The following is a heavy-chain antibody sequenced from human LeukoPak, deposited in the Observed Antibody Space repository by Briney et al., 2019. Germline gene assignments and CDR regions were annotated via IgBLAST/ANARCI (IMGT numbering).Heavy chain of an antibody. V-gene: IGHV3-74*01. CDR3: AGGGAVYGFN. CDR2: INSDGSRT. D-gene: IGHD3-10*01. Sequence: GGSLRLSCAASEFAFSSYWMHWVRQAPGKGLVWVSRINSDGSRTSYADSVKGRFTISRDNARSTLYLQMNSLRVEDTAVYYCAGGGAVYGFNWGQGTLVTVSS. CDR1: EFAFSSYW. J-gene: IGHJ4*02.